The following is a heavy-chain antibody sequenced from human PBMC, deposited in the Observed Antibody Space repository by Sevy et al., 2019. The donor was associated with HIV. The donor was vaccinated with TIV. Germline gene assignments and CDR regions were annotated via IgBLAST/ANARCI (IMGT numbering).Heavy chain of an antibody. J-gene: IGHJ3*02. CDR2: ISYTGNT. Sequence: SETLSLTCSVSGDLSSFYWTWIRQPPGKGLEWIGYISYTGNTNYNPSLKSRVTLSVDTSKNQFSLSLRSVTAADTAVYYCARVDTALVHASDIWGPGTMVTVSS. CDR1: GDLSSFY. V-gene: IGHV4-59*01. D-gene: IGHD5-18*01. CDR3: ARVDTALVHASDI.